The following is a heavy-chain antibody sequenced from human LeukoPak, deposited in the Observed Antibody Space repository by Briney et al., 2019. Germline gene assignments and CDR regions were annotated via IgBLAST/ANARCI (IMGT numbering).Heavy chain of an antibody. CDR3: AKDPYYYDSSGYFLA. CDR2: ISSSSSYI. D-gene: IGHD3-22*01. J-gene: IGHJ5*02. CDR1: GFTFSSYS. Sequence: GGSLRLSCAASGFTFSSYSMNWVRQAPGKGLEWVSSISSSSSYIYYADSVKGRFTISRDNAKNSLYLQMNSLRAEDTAVYYCAKDPYYYDSSGYFLAWGQGTLVTVSS. V-gene: IGHV3-21*01.